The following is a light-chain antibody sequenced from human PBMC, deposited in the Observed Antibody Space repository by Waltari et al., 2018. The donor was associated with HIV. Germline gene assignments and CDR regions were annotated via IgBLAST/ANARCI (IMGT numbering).Light chain of an antibody. CDR2: NNN. CDR3: ATWDDSLRGRV. CDR1: DSNIGRNT. J-gene: IGLJ3*02. V-gene: IGLV1-44*01. Sequence: QSVLTQPPSASGTPGQRVSISCSGTDSNIGRNTVHWYQHLPGTAPQLLMYNNNERPSGVPDRFSGSKSGTSASLAISGLQSDDEANYYCATWDDSLRGRVFGGGTKLTVL.